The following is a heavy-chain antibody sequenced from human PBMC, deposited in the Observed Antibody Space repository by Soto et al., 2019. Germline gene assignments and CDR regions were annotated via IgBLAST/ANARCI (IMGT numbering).Heavy chain of an antibody. CDR2: VYYLGTT. J-gene: IGHJ4*02. D-gene: IGHD6-13*01. Sequence: QLQMRESGPGQVKASETLSLSCAVSGGPISSSGHYWGWIRQSPGEGLAWIGNVYYLGTTYYNPSFESRVTISIDTSRNQFSLNVTSVTAADTAIYYCVRQSYSTTSNFDFWGQGTLVTVSS. V-gene: IGHV4-39*01. CDR3: VRQSYSTTSNFDF. CDR1: GGPISSSGHY.